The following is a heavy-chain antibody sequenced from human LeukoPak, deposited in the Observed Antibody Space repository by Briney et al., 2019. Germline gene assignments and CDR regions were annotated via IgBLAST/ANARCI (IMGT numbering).Heavy chain of an antibody. CDR1: GFTFSSYW. CDR3: TRDFCTGNNCFSGLGY. V-gene: IGHV3-74*01. CDR2: INTDGTTT. J-gene: IGHJ4*02. Sequence: PGGSLRLSCAASGFTFSSYWMYWVRRVPGKGLVWVSRINTDGTTTNYADSVQGRFTVSRDNAKSTLYLQMNSLRAEDTAVYFCTRDFCTGNNCFSGLGYWGQGTLVTVSS. D-gene: IGHD2-8*02.